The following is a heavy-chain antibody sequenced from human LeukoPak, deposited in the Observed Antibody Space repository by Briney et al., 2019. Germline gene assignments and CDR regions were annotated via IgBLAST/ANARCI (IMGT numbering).Heavy chain of an antibody. CDR2: IYYSGST. CDR1: GGSISSYY. CDR3: ARHRSPLESFHH. J-gene: IGHJ1*01. D-gene: IGHD3-3*01. V-gene: IGHV4-59*08. Sequence: SETLSLTCTVSGGSISSYYWSRIRQPPGKGLEWIGYIYYSGSTNYNPSLKSRVTISVDTSKNQFSLKLSSVTAADTAMYYCARHRSPLESFHHWGQGTLVTVSS.